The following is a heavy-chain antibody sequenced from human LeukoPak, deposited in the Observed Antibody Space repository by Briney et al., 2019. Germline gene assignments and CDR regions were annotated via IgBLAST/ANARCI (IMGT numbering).Heavy chain of an antibody. Sequence: NPSETLSLTCTVSGGSVSSRSYYWGWIRQPPGKGLAWIGSFYYSGITYYNPSLKSRVTISVDTSKNQFSLNLTSVTAADTAVYYCASLALMAARGKEFDYWGQGTLVTVSS. V-gene: IGHV4-39*01. CDR1: GGSVSSRSYY. J-gene: IGHJ4*02. CDR2: FYYSGIT. D-gene: IGHD6-13*01. CDR3: ASLALMAARGKEFDY.